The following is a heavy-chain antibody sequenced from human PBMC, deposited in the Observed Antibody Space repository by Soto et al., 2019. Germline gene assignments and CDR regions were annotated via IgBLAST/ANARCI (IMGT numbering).Heavy chain of an antibody. Sequence: EVQLVESGGDLVQPGGSLRLSCAASAFTVSSNYMSWVRQAPGKGLEWVSVIYRDGITYYADSVKGRFIISRDSSENTLYLQMNGLRVEATAVYFCARVDWAGLKRGNFDKWGQGTLVTVSS. CDR3: ARVDWAGLKRGNFDK. V-gene: IGHV3-66*01. CDR2: IYRDGIT. D-gene: IGHD6-19*01. CDR1: AFTVSSNY. J-gene: IGHJ4*02.